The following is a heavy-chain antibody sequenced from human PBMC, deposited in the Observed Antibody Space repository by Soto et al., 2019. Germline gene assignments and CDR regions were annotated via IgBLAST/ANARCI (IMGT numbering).Heavy chain of an antibody. V-gene: IGHV4-30-2*01. CDR3: ARASTTVTTLDY. J-gene: IGHJ4*02. CDR1: GFSISSGGYS. D-gene: IGHD4-17*01. CDR2: IYHSGST. Sequence: PSETLFLTCAVSGFSISSGGYSWSWIRQPPGKGLEWIGYIYHSGSTYYNPSLKSRATISVDRSKNQFSLKLSSVTAADTAVYYCARASTTVTTLDYWGQGTLVTVSS.